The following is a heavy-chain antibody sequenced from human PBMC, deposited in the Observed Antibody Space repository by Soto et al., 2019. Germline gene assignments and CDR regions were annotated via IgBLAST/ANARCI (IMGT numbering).Heavy chain of an antibody. CDR1: GYSFTSYW. CDR3: ARRPRYHYDSSGYSSPFDY. CDR2: IYPGDSDT. V-gene: IGHV5-51*01. D-gene: IGHD3-22*01. J-gene: IGHJ4*02. Sequence: GESLKISCKGSGYSFTSYWIGWVRQMPGKGLEWMGIIYPGDSDTRYSPSFQGQVTISADKSISTAYLQWSSLKASDTAMYYCARRPRYHYDSSGYSSPFDYWGRGTLVTVSS.